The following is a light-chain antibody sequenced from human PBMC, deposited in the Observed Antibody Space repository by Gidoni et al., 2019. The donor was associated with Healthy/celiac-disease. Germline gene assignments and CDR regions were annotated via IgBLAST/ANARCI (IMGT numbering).Light chain of an antibody. CDR3: MQALQTPWT. J-gene: IGKJ1*01. Sequence: DIVMTQSPLSLPVTPGEPASISCRSSQSLLHSNGYNYLDWYLQKPGKYPQLLIYLGSNRAAGVPDRCSGSGSGTDFTLKISRVEAEDVGVYYCMQALQTPWTFGQGTKVEIK. CDR1: QSLLHSNGYNY. CDR2: LGS. V-gene: IGKV2-28*01.